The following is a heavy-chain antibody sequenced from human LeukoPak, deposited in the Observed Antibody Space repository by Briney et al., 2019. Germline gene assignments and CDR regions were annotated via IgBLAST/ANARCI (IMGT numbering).Heavy chain of an antibody. V-gene: IGHV1-2*02. Sequence: ASVKVSCKASGYTFTGYYMHWVRQAPGQGLEWMGWINPNSGGTNYAQKFQGRVTMTRDTSISTAYMELSRLRSDDTAVYYCARAYGSGSPHYFDYWGQGTLVTVSS. D-gene: IGHD3-10*01. CDR3: ARAYGSGSPHYFDY. CDR2: INPNSGGT. CDR1: GYTFTGYY. J-gene: IGHJ4*02.